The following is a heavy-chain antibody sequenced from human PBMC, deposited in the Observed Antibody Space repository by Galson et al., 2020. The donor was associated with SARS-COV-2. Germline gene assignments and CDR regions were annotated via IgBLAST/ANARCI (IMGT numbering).Heavy chain of an antibody. J-gene: IGHJ6*02. CDR1: GYSITSGYF. CDR2: IYHSGST. CDR3: VRETRYWDGGVVPEPLPGYGLDV. Sequence: SQTLSLTCTVSGYSITSGYFWDWIRQSPGKGLEWIGSIYHSGSTYYNPSLNNRVTLSVDTSKNRFSLRLRSVTAADTAVYYCVRETRYWDGGVVPEPLPGYGLDVWGQGTTVSVSS. D-gene: IGHD3-16*01. V-gene: IGHV4-38-2*02.